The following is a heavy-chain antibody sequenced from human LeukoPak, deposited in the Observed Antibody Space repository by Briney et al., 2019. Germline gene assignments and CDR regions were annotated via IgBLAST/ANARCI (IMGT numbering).Heavy chain of an antibody. CDR3: ATGRDPYKTGH. V-gene: IGHV4-59*03. J-gene: IGHJ4*02. CDR2: ICESGNS. CDR1: DGSISSYY. Sequence: SETLSLTCTVSDGSISSYYWSWIRQPPGKGLEWIGVICESGNSYYNPSLKGRATISVDTSKSQFSLKLSSLAAADTAVYYCATGRDPYKTGHWGQGTLVTVSS. D-gene: IGHD5-24*01.